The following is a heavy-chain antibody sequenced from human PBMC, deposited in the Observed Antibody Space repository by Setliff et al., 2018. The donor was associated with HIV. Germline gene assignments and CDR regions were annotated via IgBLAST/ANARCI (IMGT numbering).Heavy chain of an antibody. CDR1: GGSISSGGYY. Sequence: SETLSLTCIVSGGSISSGGYYWSWIRQHPGKGLEWIGYIHYSGNTYNNPSLNSRISISVDMSKNKFFLRLISMTAADTAVYYCARLNDWRHTFDIWGQGITVTVSS. V-gene: IGHV4-31*03. D-gene: IGHD3-9*01. CDR2: IHYSGNT. CDR3: ARLNDWRHTFDI. J-gene: IGHJ3*02.